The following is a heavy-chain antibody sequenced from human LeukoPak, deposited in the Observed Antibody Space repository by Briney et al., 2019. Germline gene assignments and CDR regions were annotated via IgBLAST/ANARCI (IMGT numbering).Heavy chain of an antibody. D-gene: IGHD3-3*01. V-gene: IGHV3-23*01. J-gene: IGHJ4*02. CDR3: AKAFVLDY. CDR2: ISSSGVRT. CDR1: GFTLSSYS. Sequence: PRGSLRLSCAASGFTLSSYSMNWVRQAPGKGLEWVSAISSSGVRTYYADSVKGRFTISRDNSNNRLYMQMNSLRAEDTAVYYCAKAFVLDYWGQGTLVTVSS.